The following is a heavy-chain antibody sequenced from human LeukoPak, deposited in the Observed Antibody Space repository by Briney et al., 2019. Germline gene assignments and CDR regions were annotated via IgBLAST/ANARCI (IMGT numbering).Heavy chain of an antibody. CDR1: GFTFSSYA. CDR3: AREWELVY. D-gene: IGHD1-26*01. Sequence: GGSLRLSCAASGFTFSSYAMHWVREAPGKGLEWVAVISYDGSSKYYADSVKGRFTISRDNSKNRLYLQMNSLRAKDTAVYYCAREWELVYWGQGTLVTVS. V-gene: IGHV3-30-3*01. J-gene: IGHJ4*02. CDR2: ISYDGSSK.